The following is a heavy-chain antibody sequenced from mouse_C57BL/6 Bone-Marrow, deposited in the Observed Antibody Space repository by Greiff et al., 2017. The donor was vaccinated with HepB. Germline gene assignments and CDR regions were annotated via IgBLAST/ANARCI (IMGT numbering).Heavy chain of an antibody. CDR2: IYPRSGNT. CDR1: GYTFTSYG. V-gene: IGHV1-81*01. D-gene: IGHD4-1*01. J-gene: IGHJ2*01. CDR3: ARSGTGYFDY. Sequence: VKLMESGAELARPGASVKLSCKASGYTFTSYGISWVKQRTGQGLEWIGEIYPRSGNTYYNEKFKGKATLTADKSSSTAYMELRSLTSEDSAVYFCARSGTGYFDYWGQGTTLTVSS.